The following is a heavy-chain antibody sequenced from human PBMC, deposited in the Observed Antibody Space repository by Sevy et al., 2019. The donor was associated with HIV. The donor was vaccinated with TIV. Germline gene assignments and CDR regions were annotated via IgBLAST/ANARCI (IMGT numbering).Heavy chain of an antibody. CDR2: IWYDGSNK. J-gene: IGHJ4*02. CDR1: GFTFSSYG. D-gene: IGHD5-18*01. V-gene: IGHV3-33*01. Sequence: GGSLRLSCAASGFTFSSYGTHFVRQAPGKGLEWVAVIWYDGSNKNYADSVKGRFTISRDNSKDTMYLQMNSLRVEDKAVYYCVRETAYYFDYWGQGTLVTVSS. CDR3: VRETAYYFDY.